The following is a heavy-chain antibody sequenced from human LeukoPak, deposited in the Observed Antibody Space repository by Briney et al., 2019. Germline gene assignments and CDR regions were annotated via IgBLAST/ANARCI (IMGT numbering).Heavy chain of an antibody. Sequence: ASVNVSCKASGSTFTCYYMHWMRQAPGQGPEWMGWINPNSGGTSYAQKFQGRVTMTRDTSISTAYMELSRLRSDDTAVYYCARAKVIVPDYWGQGTLVTVSS. J-gene: IGHJ4*02. D-gene: IGHD5-18*01. CDR1: GSTFTCYY. V-gene: IGHV1-2*02. CDR3: ARAKVIVPDY. CDR2: INPNSGGT.